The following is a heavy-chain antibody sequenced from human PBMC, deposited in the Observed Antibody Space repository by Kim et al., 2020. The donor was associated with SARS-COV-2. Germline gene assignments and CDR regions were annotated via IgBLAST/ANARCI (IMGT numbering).Heavy chain of an antibody. J-gene: IGHJ4*02. CDR3: ARDISGDYSFDY. Sequence: TYQQKFQGRVTMTRDTSTSTVYMELSSLRSEDMAVYFCARDISGDYSFDYWGQGTLVTVSS. V-gene: IGHV1-46*01. D-gene: IGHD1-26*01.